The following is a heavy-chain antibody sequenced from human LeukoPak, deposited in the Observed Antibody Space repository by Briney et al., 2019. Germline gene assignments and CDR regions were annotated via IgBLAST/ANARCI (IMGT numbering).Heavy chain of an antibody. CDR3: ARVSSGYSSSWTPYYFDY. D-gene: IGHD6-13*01. CDR2: IYHSGST. J-gene: IGHJ4*02. CDR1: GYSISSGYY. Sequence: PSETLSLTCTVSGYSISSGYYWGWIRQPPGKGLEWIGSIYHSGSTYYNPSLKSRVTISVDTSKNQFSLELSSVTAADTAVYYCARVSSGYSSSWTPYYFDYWGQGTLVTVSS. V-gene: IGHV4-38-2*02.